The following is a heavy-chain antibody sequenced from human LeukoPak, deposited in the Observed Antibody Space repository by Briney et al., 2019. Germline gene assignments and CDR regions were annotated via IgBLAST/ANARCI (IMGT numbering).Heavy chain of an antibody. CDR1: GGSISSGGYS. CDR3: AAYSYGYLYYFDY. CDR2: IYHSGST. D-gene: IGHD5-18*01. V-gene: IGHV4-30-2*01. Sequence: PSETLSLTCAVSGGSISSGGYSWSWIRQPPGKGLEWIGYIYHSGSTNYNPSLKSRVTISVDTSKNQFSLKLSSVTAADTAVYYCAAYSYGYLYYFDYWGQGTLVTVSS. J-gene: IGHJ4*02.